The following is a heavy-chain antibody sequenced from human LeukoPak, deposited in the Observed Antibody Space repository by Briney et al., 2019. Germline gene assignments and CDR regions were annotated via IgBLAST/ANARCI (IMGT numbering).Heavy chain of an antibody. D-gene: IGHD3-22*01. V-gene: IGHV3-21*01. CDR3: ARGGVYDSSGYSDY. CDR2: ISTSGSYM. Sequence: GGSLRLSCAASGFTFSSYSMNWVRQAPGKGLEWVSSISTSGSYMYYADSMKGRFTISRDNANNSLYLQINSLRAEDTAVYYCARGGVYDSSGYSDYWGQGTLVTVSS. CDR1: GFTFSSYS. J-gene: IGHJ4*02.